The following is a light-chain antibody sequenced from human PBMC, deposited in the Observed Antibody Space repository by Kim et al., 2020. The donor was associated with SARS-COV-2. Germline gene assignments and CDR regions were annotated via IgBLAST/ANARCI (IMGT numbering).Light chain of an antibody. Sequence: QSALTQPPSASGSPGQSVTISCTGTSSDVGRYNYVSWYQQHPGEAPKLKIYEVSKRPSGVPDRFSGSKSGNTASLTVSGLQAEDEADYYCSSFAASGKYVFGTGTKVTVL. CDR2: EVS. CDR3: SSFAASGKYV. CDR1: SSDVGRYNY. J-gene: IGLJ1*01. V-gene: IGLV2-8*01.